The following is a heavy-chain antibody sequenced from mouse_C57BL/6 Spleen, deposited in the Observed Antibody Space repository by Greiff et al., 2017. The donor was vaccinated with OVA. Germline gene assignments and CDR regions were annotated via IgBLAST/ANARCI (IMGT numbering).Heavy chain of an antibody. Sequence: EVQVVESGGGLVKPGGSLKLSCAASGFTFSSYAMSWVRQTPEKRLEWVATISDGGSYTYYPDNVKGRFTFSRDNAKNNLYLQMSHLKSEDTAMYYCARVRDDYSFFDYWGQGTTLTVSS. CDR3: ARVRDDYSFFDY. J-gene: IGHJ2*01. CDR1: GFTFSSYA. D-gene: IGHD2-4*01. CDR2: ISDGGSYT. V-gene: IGHV5-4*01.